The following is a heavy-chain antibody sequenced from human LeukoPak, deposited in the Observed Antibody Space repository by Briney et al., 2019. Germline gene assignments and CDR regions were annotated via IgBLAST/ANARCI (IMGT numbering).Heavy chain of an antibody. CDR1: GGTFNNSA. CDR2: IMPLFGTA. V-gene: IGHV1-69*05. CDR3: ARDPIVLMVYARIPDMDV. J-gene: IGHJ6*03. Sequence: SVKVSCKTSGGTFNNSAISWVRQAPGQGLEWLGGIMPLFGTAGYAQKFQGRVTITKDESTRTVYLELTSLTSDDTAVYYCARDPIVLMVYARIPDMDVWGKGTTVTVSS. D-gene: IGHD2-8*01.